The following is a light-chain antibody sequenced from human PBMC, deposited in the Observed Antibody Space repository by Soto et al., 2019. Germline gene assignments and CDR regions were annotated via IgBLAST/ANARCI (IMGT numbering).Light chain of an antibody. J-gene: IGKJ5*01. CDR3: HHYPSGHPTP. Sequence: EMRRTQAPDTLSLAPGERATLSCSAAQSVGTRLAWYQHKTGQAPRLLISGASSRATGIPDRFTGSGSETSFTLTISRLDPEDFALYYPHHYPSGHPTPCGQGTRREIK. CDR1: QSVGTR. CDR2: GAS. V-gene: IGKV3-20*01.